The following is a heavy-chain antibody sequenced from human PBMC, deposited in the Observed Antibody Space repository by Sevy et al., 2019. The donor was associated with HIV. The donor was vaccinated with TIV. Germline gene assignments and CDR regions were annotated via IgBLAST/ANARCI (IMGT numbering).Heavy chain of an antibody. CDR3: AREEYFYGSGTYGYGMDV. D-gene: IGHD3-10*01. Sequence: SETLSLTCAVSGGSIRSSHWWSWVRQSAGKGLEWIGEIYYSGSRNYNPSLKSRLTISVDTSNNLFSLRLSSVTAADTAVYYCAREEYFYGSGTYGYGMDVWGQGTTVTVSS. CDR2: IYYSGSR. CDR1: GGSIRSSHW. V-gene: IGHV4-4*02. J-gene: IGHJ6*02.